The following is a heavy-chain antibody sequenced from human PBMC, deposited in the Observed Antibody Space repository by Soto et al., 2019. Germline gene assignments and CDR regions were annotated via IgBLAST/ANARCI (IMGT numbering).Heavy chain of an antibody. D-gene: IGHD3-10*01. Sequence: SETLSLTCTVSGGSISSYYWSWIRQPPGKGLEWIGYIHHSGSTNYNPSLKSRVTISVDTSKNQFSLKLSSVTAADTAVYYCARGNGSGKTGQFHYYGMDVWGQGTTVTVSS. CDR2: IHHSGST. CDR3: ARGNGSGKTGQFHYYGMDV. CDR1: GGSISSYY. V-gene: IGHV4-59*01. J-gene: IGHJ6*02.